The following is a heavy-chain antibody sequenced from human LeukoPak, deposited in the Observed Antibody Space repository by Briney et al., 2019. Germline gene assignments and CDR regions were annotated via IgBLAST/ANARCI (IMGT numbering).Heavy chain of an antibody. CDR1: GDSVSSKSAA. CDR2: TYYRSKWYN. CDR3: ARTTGHFDY. Sequence: SQTLSLTCAISGDSVSSKSAAWKWIRPSPSRGLEWLGRTYYRSKWYNEYAVSLKGRITINPDTSKNQFSLQLNSVAPEDTAVYYCARTTGHFDYWGQGTLVTVSS. J-gene: IGHJ4*02. D-gene: IGHD2-8*02. V-gene: IGHV6-1*01.